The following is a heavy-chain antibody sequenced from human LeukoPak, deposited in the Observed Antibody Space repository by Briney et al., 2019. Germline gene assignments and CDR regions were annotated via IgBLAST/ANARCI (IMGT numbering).Heavy chain of an antibody. CDR3: ARDDGYYGSGSYYAIDY. Sequence: GGSLRLSCAGSGFIFNNYAMHWVRQPPGKGLEWVSGISWNSGSIDYADSVKGRFTISRDNAKNSLYLQMNSLRAEDTAVYYCARDDGYYGSGSYYAIDYWGQGTLVTVSS. CDR2: ISWNSGSI. D-gene: IGHD3-10*01. V-gene: IGHV3-9*01. CDR1: GFIFNNYA. J-gene: IGHJ4*02.